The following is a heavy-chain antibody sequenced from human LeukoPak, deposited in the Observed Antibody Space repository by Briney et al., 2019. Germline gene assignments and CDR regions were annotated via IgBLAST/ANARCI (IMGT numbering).Heavy chain of an antibody. D-gene: IGHD6-6*01. J-gene: IGHJ5*02. Sequence: GGSLRLSCAASGFTFGSYGMHWVRQAPGKGLEYVSAITTNGGSTYYANSVKGRFTISRDNTKNSLYLQMNSLRAEDTAVYYCARDIAAAPFDPWGQGTLVTVSS. V-gene: IGHV3-64*01. CDR2: ITTNGGST. CDR3: ARDIAAAPFDP. CDR1: GFTFGSYG.